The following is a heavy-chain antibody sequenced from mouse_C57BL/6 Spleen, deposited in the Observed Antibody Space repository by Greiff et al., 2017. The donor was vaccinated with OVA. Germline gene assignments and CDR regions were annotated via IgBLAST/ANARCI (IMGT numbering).Heavy chain of an antibody. Sequence: EVKLMESGPGMVKPSQSLSLTCTVTGYSITSGYDWHWIRHFPGNKLEWMGYISYSGSTNYNPSLKSRISITHDTSKNHFFLKLNSVTTEDTATYYCARVPYYYGSTHWYFDVWGTGTTVTVSS. D-gene: IGHD1-1*01. CDR2: ISYSGST. V-gene: IGHV3-1*01. J-gene: IGHJ1*03. CDR3: ARVPYYYGSTHWYFDV. CDR1: GYSITSGYD.